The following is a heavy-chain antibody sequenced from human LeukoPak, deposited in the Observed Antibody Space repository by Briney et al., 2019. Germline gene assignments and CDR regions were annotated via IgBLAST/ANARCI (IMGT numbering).Heavy chain of an antibody. CDR3: TRGGDLSTVAGALDY. Sequence: GGSLRLSCAASGFTFSSYAMSWVRQAPGKGLEWVGFIRSKAYGGTTEYAASVKGRFTILRDDSKSIAYLQMNSLKTEDTAVYYCTRGGDLSTVAGALDYWGQGTLVTVSS. CDR2: IRSKAYGGTT. CDR1: GFTFSSYA. J-gene: IGHJ4*02. D-gene: IGHD6-19*01. V-gene: IGHV3-49*04.